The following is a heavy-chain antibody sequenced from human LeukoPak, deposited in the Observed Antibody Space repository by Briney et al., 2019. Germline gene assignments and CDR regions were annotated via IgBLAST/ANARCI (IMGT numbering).Heavy chain of an antibody. J-gene: IGHJ3*02. Sequence: PGGSLRLSCAASGFTFSSYSMNWVRQAPGKGLEWVSWISSSRTSIYYADSVKGRFTISRDNDKNSLFLQMNSLRAEDTAMYYCARDCGGYKPSDAFDIWGQGTMVTVSS. CDR1: GFTFSSYS. CDR2: ISSSRTSI. V-gene: IGHV3-48*04. D-gene: IGHD2-21*01. CDR3: ARDCGGYKPSDAFDI.